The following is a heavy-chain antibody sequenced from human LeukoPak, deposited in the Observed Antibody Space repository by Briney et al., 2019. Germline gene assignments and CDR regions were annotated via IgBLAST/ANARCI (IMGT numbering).Heavy chain of an antibody. CDR1: GLILSSAG. J-gene: IGHJ6*02. Sequence: PGRSLRPSCPASGLILSSAGMHWVSQAPGKGLEWVAVISYDGSNKYYADSVKGRFTISRDNSKNTLYLQMNSLRAEDTAVYYCAKELQRGYCSGGSRYHGRDVWGQGTTVTVSS. CDR3: AKELQRGYCSGGSRYHGRDV. V-gene: IGHV3-30*18. CDR2: ISYDGSNK. D-gene: IGHD2-15*01.